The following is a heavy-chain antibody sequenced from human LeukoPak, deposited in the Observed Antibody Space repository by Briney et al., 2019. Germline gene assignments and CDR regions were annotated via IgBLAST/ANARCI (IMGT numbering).Heavy chain of an antibody. CDR1: GGTFSSYA. J-gene: IGHJ3*02. Sequence: SSVKVSCKASGGTFSSYAISWVRQAPGQGLEWMGRIIPIFGTANYAQKFQGRVTITTDESTSTAYMELSSVRSEDTAVYYCARGGEDERGGAFDIWGQGTMVTVSS. CDR3: ARGGEDERGGAFDI. CDR2: IIPIFGTA. D-gene: IGHD1-1*01. V-gene: IGHV1-69*05.